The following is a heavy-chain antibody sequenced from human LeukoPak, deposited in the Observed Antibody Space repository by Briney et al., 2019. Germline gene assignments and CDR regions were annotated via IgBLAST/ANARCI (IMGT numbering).Heavy chain of an antibody. CDR2: IYYSGST. CDR3: ARGTIAVAGVFDC. Sequence: SETLSLTCTVSGGSISSSTYYWGWIRQPPGKGLEWIGNIYYSGSTNYNPSLKSRVTISVDTSKNQFSLKLTSVTAADTAVYYCARGTIAVAGVFDCWGQGTLVSVSS. D-gene: IGHD6-19*01. CDR1: GGSISSSTYY. J-gene: IGHJ4*02. V-gene: IGHV4-39*07.